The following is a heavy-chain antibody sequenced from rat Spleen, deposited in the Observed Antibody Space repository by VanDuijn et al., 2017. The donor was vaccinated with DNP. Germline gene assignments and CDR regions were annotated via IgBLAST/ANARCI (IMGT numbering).Heavy chain of an antibody. CDR1: GFSLTNYH. CDR3: TRDDIGTTRFDY. V-gene: IGHV2-43*01. CDR2: IWTGGGT. J-gene: IGHJ2*01. Sequence: QVQLKESGPGLVQPSQTLSLACTVSGFSLTNYHVHWVRQPSGKGLEWMGVIWTGGGTEYNSALKSRLSISRDTSKSQVFLKMNSLQTEDTAIYFCTRDDIGTTRFDYWGQGVMVTVSS. D-gene: IGHD1-5*01.